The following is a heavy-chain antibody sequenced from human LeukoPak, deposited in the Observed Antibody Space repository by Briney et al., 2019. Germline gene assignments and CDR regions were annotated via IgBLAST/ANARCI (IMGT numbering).Heavy chain of an antibody. CDR1: GGSFSGYY. Sequence: SETLSLTCTVYGGSFSGYYWSWIRQPPGKGLEWIGEINHGGSTNYNPSLKSRVTISVDTSKNQFSLKLSSVTAADTAVYYCARVMVRGVIRDWGQGTLVTVSS. CDR2: INHGGST. V-gene: IGHV4-34*01. J-gene: IGHJ4*02. CDR3: ARVMVRGVIRD. D-gene: IGHD3-10*01.